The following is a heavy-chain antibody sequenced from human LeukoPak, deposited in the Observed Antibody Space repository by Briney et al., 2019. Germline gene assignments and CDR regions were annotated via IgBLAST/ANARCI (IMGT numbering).Heavy chain of an antibody. V-gene: IGHV3-23*01. CDR1: GFTFSSYA. J-gene: IGHJ4*02. D-gene: IGHD3-3*01. Sequence: GGSLRLSCAASGFTFSSYAMSWVRQAPGKGLEWVSAIIGSGGSTYYAGSVKGRFTISRDNSKNTLYLQMNSLRAEDTAVYYCAKDTIFGVVPDYWGQGTLVTVSS. CDR2: IIGSGGST. CDR3: AKDTIFGVVPDY.